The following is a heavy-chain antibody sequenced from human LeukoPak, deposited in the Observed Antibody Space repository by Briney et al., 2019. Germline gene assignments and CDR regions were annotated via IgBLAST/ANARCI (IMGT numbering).Heavy chain of an antibody. CDR3: ARLTYYYMDV. CDR1: GGSISSSSYY. J-gene: IGHJ6*03. Sequence: PSETLSLTCTVSGGSISSSSYYWGWIRQPPGKGLEWIGSIYYSGSTYYNPSLKSQVTISVDTSKNQFSLKLSSVTAADTAVYYCARLTYYYMDVWGKGTTVTVSS. CDR2: IYYSGST. V-gene: IGHV4-39*01.